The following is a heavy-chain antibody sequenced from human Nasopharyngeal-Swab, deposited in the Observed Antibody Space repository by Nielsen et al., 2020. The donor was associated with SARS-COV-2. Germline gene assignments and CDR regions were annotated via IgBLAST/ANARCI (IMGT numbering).Heavy chain of an antibody. CDR3: AREVYYYYYYMDV. V-gene: IGHV1-18*01. Sequence: ASVKVSCKASGYTFTSYGISWVRQAPGQGLEWMGWVSAYNGNTNYAQKLRGRVTMTTDTSTSTAYMELRSLRSDDTAVYYCAREVYYYYYYMDVWGKGTTVTVSS. CDR1: GYTFTSYG. J-gene: IGHJ6*03. CDR2: VSAYNGNT.